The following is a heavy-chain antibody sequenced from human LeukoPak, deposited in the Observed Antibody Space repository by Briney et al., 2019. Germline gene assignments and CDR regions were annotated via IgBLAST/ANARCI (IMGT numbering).Heavy chain of an antibody. J-gene: IGHJ4*02. D-gene: IGHD2-21*02. CDR3: ARVPYCGGDCSTNFDY. Sequence: SETLSLTCTVSGGSISSSSYYWGWIRQPPGKGLEWIGSIYYSGSTYYNPSLKSRVTISVDTSKNQFSLKLSSVTAADTAVYYCARVPYCGGDCSTNFDYWGQGTLVTVSS. V-gene: IGHV4-39*07. CDR1: GGSISSSSYY. CDR2: IYYSGST.